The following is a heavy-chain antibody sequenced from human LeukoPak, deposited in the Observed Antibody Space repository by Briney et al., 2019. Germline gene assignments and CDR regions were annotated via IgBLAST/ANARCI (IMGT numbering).Heavy chain of an antibody. CDR3: ARIRFSSSGMDV. D-gene: IGHD6-6*01. V-gene: IGHV3-48*03. CDR1: GFTFSSYE. Sequence: GGSLRLSCAASGFTFSSYEMNWVRQAPGKGLEWVSYISSSGSTRYYADSVKGRFTISRDNAKNSLYLQMNSLRAEDTAVYYCARIRFSSSGMDVWGQGTTVTVSS. CDR2: ISSSGSTR. J-gene: IGHJ6*02.